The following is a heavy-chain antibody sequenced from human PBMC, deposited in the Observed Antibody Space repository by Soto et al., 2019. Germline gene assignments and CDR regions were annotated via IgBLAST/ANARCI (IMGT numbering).Heavy chain of an antibody. CDR3: ARYGSPTSSTIHYVMGV. D-gene: IGHD2-15*01. CDR1: GFTFSTYA. CDR2: ISGSGGTN. J-gene: IGHJ6*02. Sequence: EVQLLESGGGLVQPGGSLRLSCVASGFTFSTYAMIWVRQAPREGLKWVSTISGSGGTNYYADSVKGRLTICRDNSWNTLNLQVNSLRAGDGAKYYSARYGSPTSSTIHYVMGVWGQGTTGTVSS. V-gene: IGHV3-23*01.